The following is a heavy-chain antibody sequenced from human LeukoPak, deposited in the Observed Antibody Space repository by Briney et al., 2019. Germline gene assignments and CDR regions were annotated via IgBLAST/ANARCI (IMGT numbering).Heavy chain of an antibody. V-gene: IGHV3-30*18. CDR2: ISYDGSNK. CDR3: AKGKVYYDSSGYYYPFADY. Sequence: GRSLRLSCAASGFTFSSYGMHWVRQAPGKGLEWVAVISYDGSNKYYADPVKGRFTISRDNSKNTLYLQMNSLRAEDTAVYYCAKGKVYYDSSGYYYPFADYWGQGTLVTVSS. J-gene: IGHJ4*02. D-gene: IGHD3-22*01. CDR1: GFTFSSYG.